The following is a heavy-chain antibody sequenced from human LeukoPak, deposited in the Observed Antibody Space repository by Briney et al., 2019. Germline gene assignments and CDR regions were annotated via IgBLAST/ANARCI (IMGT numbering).Heavy chain of an antibody. Sequence: GGSLRLSCAASGFTFSSYAMSWVRQAPGKGLEWVSSISGSGGTTYYADSVKGRFTISRDNSKNTVHLQMNSLRAEDTAVYYCAKDPLYDFWSAYYEAVYWGQGTLVTVSS. V-gene: IGHV3-23*01. CDR3: AKDPLYDFWSAYYEAVY. D-gene: IGHD3-3*01. CDR2: ISGSGGTT. J-gene: IGHJ4*02. CDR1: GFTFSSYA.